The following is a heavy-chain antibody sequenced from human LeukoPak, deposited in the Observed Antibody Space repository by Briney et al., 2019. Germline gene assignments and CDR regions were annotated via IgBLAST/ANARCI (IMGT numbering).Heavy chain of an antibody. J-gene: IGHJ5*02. CDR2: VYPGDSDT. V-gene: IGHV5-51*01. CDR3: ARHVRRMVRGVIINRFDP. CDR1: GYIFSCYW. D-gene: IGHD3-10*01. Sequence: GESLNISCKGSGYIFSCYWIGWVRQTPGKGLEWMGIVYPGDSDTRYSPSFHGQVTISADKSISTAYLQWSSLKASDTAMYYCARHVRRMVRGVIINRFDPWGQGTLVTVSS.